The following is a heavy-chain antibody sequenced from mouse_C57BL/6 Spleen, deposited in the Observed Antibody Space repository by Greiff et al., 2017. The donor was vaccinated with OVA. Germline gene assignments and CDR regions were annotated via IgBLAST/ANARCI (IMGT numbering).Heavy chain of an antibody. CDR1: GYTFTSYW. V-gene: IGHV1-64*01. J-gene: IGHJ3*01. Sequence: VQVVESGAELVKPGASVKLSCKASGYTFTSYWMHWVKQRPGQGLEWIGMIHPNSGSTNYNEKFKSKATLTVDKSSSTAYMQLSSLTSEDSAVYYCARRDYDEGFAYWGQGTLVTVSA. D-gene: IGHD2-4*01. CDR2: IHPNSGST. CDR3: ARRDYDEGFAY.